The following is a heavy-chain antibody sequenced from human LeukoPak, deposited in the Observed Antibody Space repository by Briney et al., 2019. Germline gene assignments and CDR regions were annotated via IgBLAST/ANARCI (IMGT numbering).Heavy chain of an antibody. J-gene: IGHJ4*02. D-gene: IGHD3-22*01. Sequence: ASVKVSCKASGYTFTSYGISWVRQAPGQGLEWMGWISAYNGNTNYAQKLQGRVTMTTDTSTSTAYMELRSLRSDDTAVYYCARDLLDYYDSSGYYYVPFDYWGQGTLVTVSS. CDR3: ARDLLDYYDSSGYYYVPFDY. CDR2: ISAYNGNT. CDR1: GYTFTSYG. V-gene: IGHV1-18*01.